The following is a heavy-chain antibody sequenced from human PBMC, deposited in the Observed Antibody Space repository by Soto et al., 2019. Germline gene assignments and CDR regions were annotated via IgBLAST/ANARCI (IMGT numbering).Heavy chain of an antibody. D-gene: IGHD4-4*01. CDR2: IYYGGTT. CDR3: ARRDYSGLNFVY. J-gene: IGHJ4*02. V-gene: IGHV4-31*01. CDR1: GGSLTSADYY. Sequence: QVQLQESGPGLVKPSQTLSLTCTVSGGSLTSADYYWSWIRQHPGKGLEGVGYIYYGGTTTYSPSLKSSVSLSLDTSKNQFSLNLGSVAAAEKAGYFCARRDYSGLNFVYWGQGTLVTVSS.